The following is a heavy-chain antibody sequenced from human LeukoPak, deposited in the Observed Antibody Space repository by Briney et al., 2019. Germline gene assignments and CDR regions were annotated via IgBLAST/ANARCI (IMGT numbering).Heavy chain of an antibody. CDR1: GLTSGSYG. D-gene: IGHD2-15*01. J-gene: IGHJ4*02. CDR2: IWYDGSVQ. V-gene: IGHV3-33*01. Sequence: PGRSLRLSRAASGLTSGSYGMHSVRQAPGKGLEWVAVIWYDGSVQYYADSVKGRFTISRDNSKKTLYLQMDSLRAEDTAEYYCVIAGYCSGCSCYGSDYWGQGTLVSVSS. CDR3: VIAGYCSGCSCYGSDY.